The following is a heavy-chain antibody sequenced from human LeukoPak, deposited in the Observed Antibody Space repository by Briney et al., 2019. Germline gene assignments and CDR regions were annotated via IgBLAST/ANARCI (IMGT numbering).Heavy chain of an antibody. D-gene: IGHD2-15*01. V-gene: IGHV3-30*04. CDR3: ARDGLPCSGGSCYSDAFDI. CDR2: ISYDGSNK. CDR1: GFTFSSYA. Sequence: PGGSLRLSCAASGFTFSSYAMHWVRQAPGKGLDWVAVISYDGSNKYYADSVKGRFTISRDNSKNTLYLQMNSLRAEDTAVYYCARDGLPCSGGSCYSDAFDIWGQGTMVTVSS. J-gene: IGHJ3*02.